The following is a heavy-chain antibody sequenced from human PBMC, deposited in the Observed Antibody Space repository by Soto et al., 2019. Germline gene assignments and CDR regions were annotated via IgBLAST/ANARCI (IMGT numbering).Heavy chain of an antibody. V-gene: IGHV1-18*01. CDR3: ARAYYGSGDYYYYYMDV. D-gene: IGHD3-10*01. Sequence: QVPLVQSGAEVKKPGASVKVSCKASGYTFTSYGISWVRQAPGQGLEWMGWISAYNGNTNYAQKLQGRVTMTTDTSTSTAYMELRSLRSDDTAVYYCARAYYGSGDYYYYYMDVWGKGTTVTVSS. J-gene: IGHJ6*03. CDR2: ISAYNGNT. CDR1: GYTFTSYG.